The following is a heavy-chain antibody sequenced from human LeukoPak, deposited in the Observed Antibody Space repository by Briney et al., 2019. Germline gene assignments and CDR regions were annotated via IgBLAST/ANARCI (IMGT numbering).Heavy chain of an antibody. Sequence: GGSLRLSCAASGLTFSSYGMHWVRQAPGKGLEWVAFIRYDGRNKYYAASVKGRFTISRDNSKNTLYLQMNSLRAEDTAVYYCAKGNALVWFGESRYFDLWGRGTLVTVSS. CDR2: IRYDGRNK. J-gene: IGHJ2*01. CDR3: AKGNALVWFGESRYFDL. D-gene: IGHD3-10*01. V-gene: IGHV3-30*02. CDR1: GLTFSSYG.